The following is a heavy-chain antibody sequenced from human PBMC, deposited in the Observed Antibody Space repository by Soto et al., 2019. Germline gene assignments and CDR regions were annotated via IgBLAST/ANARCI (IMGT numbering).Heavy chain of an antibody. CDR3: ARHWDPYYDFWSGLYFDY. Sequence: SETLSLTCTVSGGSISSYYWSWIRQPPGKGLEWIGYIYYSGSTNYNPSLKSRVTISVDTSKNQFSLKLSSVTAADTAVYYCARHWDPYYDFWSGLYFDYWGQGTLVTVSS. V-gene: IGHV4-59*08. J-gene: IGHJ4*02. CDR2: IYYSGST. CDR1: GGSISSYY. D-gene: IGHD3-3*01.